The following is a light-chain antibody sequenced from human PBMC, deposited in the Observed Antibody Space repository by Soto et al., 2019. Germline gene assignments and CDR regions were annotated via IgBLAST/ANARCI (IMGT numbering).Light chain of an antibody. CDR3: QHYDSLPIT. V-gene: IGKV3-20*01. CDR1: QSVSSSY. Sequence: EIVLTQSPRTVSLSPGEGATXSCTASQSVSSSYLAWYQQKPGQPNRLIIYGASRRATGITDRLSGSGSGTDFTLTISRLEPEDFAVFYCQHYDSLPITFGQGTRLEI. J-gene: IGKJ5*01. CDR2: GAS.